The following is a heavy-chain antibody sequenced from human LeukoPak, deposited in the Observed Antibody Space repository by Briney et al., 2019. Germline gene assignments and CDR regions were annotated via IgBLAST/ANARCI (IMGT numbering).Heavy chain of an antibody. J-gene: IGHJ4*02. CDR3: ARDNMLMNFDY. CDR2: ISDSGGRT. CDR1: GFTFSTYA. V-gene: IGHV3-23*01. D-gene: IGHD2-8*01. Sequence: PGGSLRLSCAASGFTFSTYAMNWVRQAPGKGLEWVSVISDSGGRTYYADSVKGRFTISRDNSKNTLYLQMNSLRAEDTAVYYCARDNMLMNFDYWGQGTLVTVSS.